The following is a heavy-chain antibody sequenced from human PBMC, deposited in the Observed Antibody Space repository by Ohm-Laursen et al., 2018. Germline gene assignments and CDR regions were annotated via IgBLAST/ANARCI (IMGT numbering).Heavy chain of an antibody. D-gene: IGHD3-22*01. J-gene: IGHJ3*02. V-gene: IGHV4-4*07. CDR2: IYTSGST. CDR1: GGSICSYY. CDR3: ARETRTYNSDGSVYTLDI. Sequence: SDTLSLTCTVSGGSICSYYWSWIRQPAGRGLEWIGRIYTSGSTKYNPSLKSRVTMSVDTSKNQFSRKLSSVTGADTDVYFCARETRTYNSDGSVYTLDIWGQETMVTVSS.